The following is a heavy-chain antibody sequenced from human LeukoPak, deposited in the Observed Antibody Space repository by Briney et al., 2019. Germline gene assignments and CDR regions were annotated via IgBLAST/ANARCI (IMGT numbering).Heavy chain of an antibody. J-gene: IGHJ6*02. V-gene: IGHV4-59*01. CDR2: IYYSGST. Sequence: SETLSLTCTVSGGSISSYYWSWIRQPPGKGLEWIGYIYYSGSTNYNPSLKSRVTISVDTSKNQFSLKLSSVTAADTAVYYCARVKQQLGRTYYDYYGMDVWGQGTTVTVSS. D-gene: IGHD6-13*01. CDR3: ARVKQQLGRTYYDYYGMDV. CDR1: GGSISSYY.